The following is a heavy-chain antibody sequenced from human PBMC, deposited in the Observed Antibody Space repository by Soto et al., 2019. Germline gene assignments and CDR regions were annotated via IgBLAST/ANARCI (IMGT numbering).Heavy chain of an antibody. CDR3: ATSAVAGNDAFDI. J-gene: IGHJ3*02. CDR2: TDPGDSYT. V-gene: IGHV5-10-1*01. D-gene: IGHD6-19*01. Sequence: GESLKISCQGSGYSPTTYWISWVRQMPGKGLEWMGRTDPGDSYTNYRPSFQGHVTISADKSISTAYLQWSSLRASDTAMYYCATSAVAGNDAFDIWGQGTMVTVSS. CDR1: GYSPTTYW.